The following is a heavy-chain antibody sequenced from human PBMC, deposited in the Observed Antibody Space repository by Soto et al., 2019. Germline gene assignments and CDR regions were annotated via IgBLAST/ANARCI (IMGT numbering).Heavy chain of an antibody. CDR2: ISGSGGST. CDR3: AKGDYGDGWFDH. Sequence: EGQLLESGGGLVQPGGSLRLSCAASVFTFSSYAMIWVRQDPGKGREWVSAISGSGGSTYYAESVNVRYTISRENSKNARYRQMNSLRAEDTSVYYCAKGDYGDGWFDHWGQGTLVTGSS. CDR1: VFTFSSYA. D-gene: IGHD4-17*01. V-gene: IGHV3-23*01. J-gene: IGHJ5*02.